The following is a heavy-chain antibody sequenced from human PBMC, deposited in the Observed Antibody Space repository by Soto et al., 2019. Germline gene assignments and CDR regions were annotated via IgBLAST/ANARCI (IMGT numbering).Heavy chain of an antibody. CDR3: ARHYSSSSPSDY. V-gene: IGHV5-10-1*01. CDR2: IDPSDSYT. J-gene: IGHJ4*01. CDR1: GYSFTSYW. D-gene: IGHD6-6*01. Sequence: GESLKISCKGSGYSFTSYWISWVRQLPGKGLEWMGRIDPSDSYTNYSPSFQGHVTISADKSISTAYLQWSSLKASDTAMYYCARHYSSSSPSDYWGQGTLVTVSS.